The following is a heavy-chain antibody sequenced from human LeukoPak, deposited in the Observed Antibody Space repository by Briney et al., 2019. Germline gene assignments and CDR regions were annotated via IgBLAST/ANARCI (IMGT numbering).Heavy chain of an antibody. CDR3: AREAAVAGTEY. CDR2: IIPIFGTA. Sequence: SVKVSCKASGGTFSSYAISWVRQAPGQGLEWMGGIIPIFGTANYEQKFQGRVTITADKSTSTAYMELSSLRSEDTAVYYCAREAAVAGTEYWGQGTLVTVSS. J-gene: IGHJ4*02. V-gene: IGHV1-69*06. D-gene: IGHD6-19*01. CDR1: GGTFSSYA.